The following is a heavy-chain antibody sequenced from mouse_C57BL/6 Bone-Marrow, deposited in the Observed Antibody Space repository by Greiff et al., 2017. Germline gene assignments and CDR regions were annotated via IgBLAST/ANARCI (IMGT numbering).Heavy chain of an antibody. CDR1: GYTFTSYG. V-gene: IGHV1-81*01. Sequence: QVQLQQSGAELARPGASVKLSCKASGYTFTSYGISWVKQRTGQGLEWIGEIYPSSGSTYYNEKFKGKATLTADKSSSTAYMELRSLTSEDSAVYFCARWHYGHYFDYWGQGTTLTVSS. D-gene: IGHD1-1*01. CDR2: IYPSSGST. J-gene: IGHJ2*01. CDR3: ARWHYGHYFDY.